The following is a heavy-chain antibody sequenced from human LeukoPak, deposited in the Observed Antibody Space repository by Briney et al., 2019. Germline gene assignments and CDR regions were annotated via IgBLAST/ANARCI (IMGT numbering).Heavy chain of an antibody. CDR3: ARDPGIQPPLYYFDY. V-gene: IGHV3-30-3*01. Sequence: GSLRLSCAASGFTFSSYAMHWVRQAPGKGLEWVAVISYDGSNKYYADSVKGRFTISRDNSKNTLYLQMNSLRAEDTAVYYCARDPGIQPPLYYFDYWGQGTLVTVSS. D-gene: IGHD5-18*01. CDR2: ISYDGSNK. J-gene: IGHJ4*02. CDR1: GFTFSSYA.